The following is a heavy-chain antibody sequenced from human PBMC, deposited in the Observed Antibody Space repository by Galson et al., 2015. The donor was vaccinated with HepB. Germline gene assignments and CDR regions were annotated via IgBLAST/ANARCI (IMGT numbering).Heavy chain of an antibody. J-gene: IGHJ4*02. CDR2: INPNSGGT. CDR1: GYTFTGYY. D-gene: IGHD6-13*01. CDR3: ARSLVGGIAAAPNY. Sequence: SVKVSCKASGYTFTGYYMHWVRQAPGQGLEWMGWINPNSGGTNYAQKFQGWVTMTRDTSISTAYMELSRLRSDDTAVYYCARSLVGGIAAAPNYWGQGTLVTVSS. V-gene: IGHV1-2*04.